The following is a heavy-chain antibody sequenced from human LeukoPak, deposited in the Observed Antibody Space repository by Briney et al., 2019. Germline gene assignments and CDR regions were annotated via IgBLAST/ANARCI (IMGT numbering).Heavy chain of an antibody. CDR3: AKEESRYNWNYEDY. Sequence: GGSLRLSCAASGFTFSSYGMHRVRQAPGKGLEWVAVISYDGSNKYYADSVKGRFTISRDNSKNTLYLQMNSLRAEDTAVYYCAKEESRYNWNYEDYWGQGTLVTVSS. J-gene: IGHJ4*02. V-gene: IGHV3-30*18. CDR1: GFTFSSYG. D-gene: IGHD1-7*01. CDR2: ISYDGSNK.